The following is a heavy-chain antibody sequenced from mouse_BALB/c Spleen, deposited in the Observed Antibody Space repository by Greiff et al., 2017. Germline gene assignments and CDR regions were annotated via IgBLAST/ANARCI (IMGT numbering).Heavy chain of an antibody. V-gene: IGHV5-9-4*01. CDR1: GFTFSSYA. J-gene: IGHJ4*01. Sequence: EVHLVESGGGLVKPGGSLKLSCAASGFTFSSYAMSWVRQSPEKRLEWVAEISSGGSYTYYPDTVTGRFTISRDNAKNTLYLEMSSLRSEDTAMYYCARDRPYAMDYWGQGTSVTVSS. CDR2: ISSGGSYT. CDR3: ARDRPYAMDY.